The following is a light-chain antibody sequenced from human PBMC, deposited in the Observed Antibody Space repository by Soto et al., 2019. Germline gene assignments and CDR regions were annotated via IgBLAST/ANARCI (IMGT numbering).Light chain of an antibody. CDR1: SSDVGRYNL. V-gene: IGLV2-23*01. J-gene: IGLJ2*01. CDR3: CSYAGSSTVV. Sequence: QSALTQPASVSGSPGQSITISCTGTSSDVGRYNLVSWYQQHPGKAPKLMIYEGSKRRSGVSNRFSGSKSGNTASLTISGLQAEDEADYYCCSYAGSSTVVFGGGTKVTVL. CDR2: EGS.